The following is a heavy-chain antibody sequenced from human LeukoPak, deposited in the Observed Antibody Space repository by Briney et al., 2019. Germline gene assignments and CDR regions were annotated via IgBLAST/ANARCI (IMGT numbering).Heavy chain of an antibody. CDR3: ARDLESDYYDSSGYQNWFDP. V-gene: IGHV3-33*08. Sequence: GGSLRLSCAASGFTFNTYGMNWFRQAPGKGLEWVAVIWYDGSNKYYADSVKGRFTISRDNSKNTLYLQMNSLRAEDTAVYYCARDLESDYYDSSGYQNWFDPWGQGTLVTVSS. CDR2: IWYDGSNK. D-gene: IGHD3-22*01. J-gene: IGHJ5*02. CDR1: GFTFNTYG.